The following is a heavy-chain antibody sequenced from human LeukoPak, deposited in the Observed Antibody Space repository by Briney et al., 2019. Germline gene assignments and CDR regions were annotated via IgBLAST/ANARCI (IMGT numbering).Heavy chain of an antibody. J-gene: IGHJ4*02. V-gene: IGHV4-34*01. CDR1: GGSFSGYY. D-gene: IGHD3-10*01. CDR3: AKGAAHGPVRENFDY. Sequence: SETLSPTCAVYGGSFSGYYWSWIRQPPGKGLEWIGEINHSGSTNYNPSLKSRVTISVDTSKNQFSLKLSSVTAADTAVYYCAKGAAHGPVRENFDYWGQGTLVTVSS. CDR2: INHSGST.